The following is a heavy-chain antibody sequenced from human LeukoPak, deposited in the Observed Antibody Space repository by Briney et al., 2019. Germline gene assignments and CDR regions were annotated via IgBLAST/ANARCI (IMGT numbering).Heavy chain of an antibody. CDR1: GGSFSGYY. CDR3: ARGRGGSYRDRRYYFDY. D-gene: IGHD1-26*01. J-gene: IGHJ4*02. CDR2: INHSGST. Sequence: SETLSLTCAVYGGSFSGYYWSWIRQPPGKGLEWIGEINHSGSTNYNPSLKSRVTIPVDTSKNQFSLKLSSVTAADTAVYYCARGRGGSYRDRRYYFDYWGQGTLVTVSS. V-gene: IGHV4-34*01.